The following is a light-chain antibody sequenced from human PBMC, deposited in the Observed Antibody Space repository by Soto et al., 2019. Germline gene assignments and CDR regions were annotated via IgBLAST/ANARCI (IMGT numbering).Light chain of an antibody. CDR2: GTS. V-gene: IGKV3-20*01. Sequence: IVLTQSPGTLSLSPGERATLSCRASESVTSNFLAWYQQKPGLAPRLLIYGTSSRATGTPDRFSGSGSGTDFTLTISRLEPEDFAVYYCQHYGRSPLTFGGGTKVEIK. CDR1: ESVTSNF. J-gene: IGKJ4*01. CDR3: QHYGRSPLT.